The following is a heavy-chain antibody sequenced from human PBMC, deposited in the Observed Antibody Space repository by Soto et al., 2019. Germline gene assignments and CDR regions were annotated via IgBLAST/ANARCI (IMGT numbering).Heavy chain of an antibody. J-gene: IGHJ4*02. CDR3: AKDQAVAAESRGFGFDY. CDR1: GFTFSSYA. CDR2: ISGSGGST. D-gene: IGHD2-15*01. Sequence: EVQLLESGGGLVQPGGSLRLSCAASGFTFSSYAMSWVRQAPGKGLEWVSAISGSGGSTYYADSVKGRFTISRDNSKNSLYLKMNSLRAEDTAVYYCAKDQAVAAESRGFGFDYWGQGTLVTVSS. V-gene: IGHV3-23*01.